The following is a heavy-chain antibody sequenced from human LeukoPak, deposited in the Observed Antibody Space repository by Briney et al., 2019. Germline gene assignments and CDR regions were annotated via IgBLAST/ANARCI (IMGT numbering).Heavy chain of an antibody. D-gene: IGHD2-2*01. CDR2: IIPILGTA. Sequence: GASVKVSCKASGGTFSSYAISWVRQAPGQGLEWMGRIIPILGTANYAQKFQGRVTITADESTSTAYMELSSLRSEDTAVYYCASQNKFCSSTSCYSLGPDPTLNYWGQGTLVTVSS. CDR1: GGTFSSYA. V-gene: IGHV1-69*11. J-gene: IGHJ4*02. CDR3: ASQNKFCSSTSCYSLGPDPTLNY.